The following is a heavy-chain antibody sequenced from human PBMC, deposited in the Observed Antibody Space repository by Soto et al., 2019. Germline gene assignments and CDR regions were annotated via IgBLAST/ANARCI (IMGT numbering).Heavy chain of an antibody. CDR3: AKDGGTVDTPVEY. Sequence: QVQLVESGGGVVQPGRSLRLSCAASGFTFSSYGMHWVRQAPGKGLEWVAVISYDGSNKYYADSVKGRFTISRDNSKNTLYLQMNSLRAEDTAVYYCAKDGGTVDTPVEYWGQGTLVTVSS. J-gene: IGHJ4*02. CDR1: GFTFSSYG. V-gene: IGHV3-30*18. D-gene: IGHD5-18*01. CDR2: ISYDGSNK.